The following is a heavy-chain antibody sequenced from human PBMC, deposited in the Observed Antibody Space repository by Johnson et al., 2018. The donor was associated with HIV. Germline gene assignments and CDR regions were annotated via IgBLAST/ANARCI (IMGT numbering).Heavy chain of an antibody. D-gene: IGHD1-26*01. J-gene: IGHJ3*02. CDR2: IRYDGDIT. CDR1: GFTFSNYG. CDR3: AKGRLVGATTYDAFDI. V-gene: IGHV3-30*02. Sequence: MLLVESGGGVVQPGRSLRLSCAASGFTFSNYGMHWVRQAPGKGLEWVAFIRYDGDITYYVDSVKGRFTSSRDNSKNTLYLQMNSLRAEDTAVYYCAKGRLVGATTYDAFDIWGQGTMVTVSS.